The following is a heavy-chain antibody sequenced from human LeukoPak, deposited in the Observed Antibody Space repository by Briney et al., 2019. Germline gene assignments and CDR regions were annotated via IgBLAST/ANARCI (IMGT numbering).Heavy chain of an antibody. CDR3: ARAVTGTSLVDF. CDR2: ISYTGST. CDR1: GGSIGGDH. Sequence: PSETLSLTYTISGGSIGGDHWGWIRQAPGEGLEWIGYISYTGSTSYNPSLRSRVTISLNTPENQFSLRLTSVTAADTAVYYCARAVTGTSLVDFWGQGTLVAVSS. J-gene: IGHJ4*02. D-gene: IGHD6-19*01. V-gene: IGHV4-59*08.